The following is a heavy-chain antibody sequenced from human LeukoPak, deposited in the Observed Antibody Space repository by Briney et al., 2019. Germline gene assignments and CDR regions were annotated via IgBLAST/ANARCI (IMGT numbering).Heavy chain of an antibody. CDR1: GFTFSDYY. CDR3: AREGTTGTTFADY. Sequence: KTGGSLRLSCAASGFTFSDYYMSWIRQTPGKGLEWVSYISSSSSYTYYADSVKGRFTISRDNAKNSLFLQMNSLGAEDTAVYYCAREGTTGTTFADYWGQGTLVTVSS. CDR2: ISSSSSYT. D-gene: IGHD1-1*01. J-gene: IGHJ4*02. V-gene: IGHV3-11*05.